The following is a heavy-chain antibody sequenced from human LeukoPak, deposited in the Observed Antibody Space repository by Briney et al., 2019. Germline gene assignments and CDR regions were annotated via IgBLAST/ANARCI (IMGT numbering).Heavy chain of an antibody. J-gene: IGHJ4*02. Sequence: GGSLRLSCAASGLTVGFKCMSWVRQAPGKGLEWVSIIYSGGSSYYADSVKGRFTVSRDTSKNTIYLQMNSLRAEDTAVYYCATRPDGNDVPYFDYWGQGTLVTVSS. V-gene: IGHV3-66*01. CDR1: GLTVGFKC. D-gene: IGHD5-12*01. CDR3: ATRPDGNDVPYFDY. CDR2: IYSGGSS.